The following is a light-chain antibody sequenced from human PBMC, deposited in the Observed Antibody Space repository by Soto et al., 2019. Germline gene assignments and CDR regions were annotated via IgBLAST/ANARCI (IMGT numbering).Light chain of an antibody. CDR1: QGISSY. V-gene: IGKV1-9*01. J-gene: IGKJ1*01. Sequence: DIQLTQSPSFLSASVGDRVTITCRASQGISSYLARYQLKPGKAPKLLISTASSLQSGVPSRFSGSGSGTEFTLTISSLQPEDFATYYCQQLDSYPRTFGQGTKVDIK. CDR3: QQLDSYPRT. CDR2: TAS.